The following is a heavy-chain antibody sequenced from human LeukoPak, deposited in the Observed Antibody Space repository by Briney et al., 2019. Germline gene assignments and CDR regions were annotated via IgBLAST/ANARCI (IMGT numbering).Heavy chain of an antibody. V-gene: IGHV3-30*18. J-gene: IGHJ4*02. CDR3: AKDPANGVLLWFGESYY. CDR2: ISYDGNSK. CDR1: GFTFSSYG. D-gene: IGHD3-10*01. Sequence: GGSLRLSCAASGFTFSSYGMRWVRQAPGKGLEWVAIISYDGNSKYYVDSVKGRFTISRDNSKNTLYLQMNSLRVEDTAIYYCAKDPANGVLLWFGESYYWGQGTLVTVPS.